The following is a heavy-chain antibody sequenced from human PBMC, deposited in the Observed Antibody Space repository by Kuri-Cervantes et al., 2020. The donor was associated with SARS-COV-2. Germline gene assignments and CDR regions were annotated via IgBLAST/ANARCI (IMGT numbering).Heavy chain of an antibody. Sequence: SVKVSCKASGGTFRRFAINWVRPAPGQGLDWMGAFIPFFCTTDSAQRFQGRVTITADESTSTAYMGLSSLRSNDTATYYCARGAFGVIVPTHYYYYMDVWGKGTTVTVSS. V-gene: IGHV1-69*13. CDR2: FIPFFCTT. CDR3: ARGAFGVIVPTHYYYYMDV. CDR1: GGTFRRFA. J-gene: IGHJ6*03. D-gene: IGHD3-3*01.